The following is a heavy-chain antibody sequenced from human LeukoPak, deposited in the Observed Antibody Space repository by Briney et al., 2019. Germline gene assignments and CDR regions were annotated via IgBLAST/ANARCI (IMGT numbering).Heavy chain of an antibody. J-gene: IGHJ4*02. CDR1: GFTFSSYW. CDR2: IKQDGSDK. D-gene: IGHD3-10*01. Sequence: GGSLRLSCAASGFTFSSYWMSWVRQAPGKGLEWVANIKQDGSDKYYVDSVKGRFTISRDNAKNSLYLQMNSLRAEDTAVYYCARYPLYYYGSGSYIFDYWGQGTLVAVSS. V-gene: IGHV3-7*01. CDR3: ARYPLYYYGSGSYIFDY.